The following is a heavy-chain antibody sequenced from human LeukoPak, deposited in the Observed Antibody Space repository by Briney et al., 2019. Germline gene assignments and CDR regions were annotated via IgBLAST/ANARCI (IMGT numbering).Heavy chain of an antibody. CDR3: AKKSLWSGPFDY. V-gene: IGHV3-23*01. CDR2: ITGSDGDS. CDR1: GFIFSNYA. J-gene: IGHJ4*02. Sequence: PGGSLRLSCKASGFIFSNYAMSWVRQAPGKGLEWVSIITGSDGDSYYTDSVKGRFTLSRDNSKNTLFLQMNSLRAEDTAVYFCAKKSLWSGPFDYWGQGTLVTVFS. D-gene: IGHD3-3*01.